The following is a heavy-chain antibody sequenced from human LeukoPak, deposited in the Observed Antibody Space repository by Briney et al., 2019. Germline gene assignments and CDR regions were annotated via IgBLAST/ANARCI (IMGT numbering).Heavy chain of an antibody. CDR3: ASSHDYGDYG. J-gene: IGHJ4*02. CDR1: GGSISSGDYY. V-gene: IGHV4-30-4*01. D-gene: IGHD4-17*01. Sequence: SQTLSLTCTVSGGSISSGDYYWSWIRQPPGKGLEWIGYIHYSGSTYYNPTLKSRVTISVDTSKNQFSLKLSSVTAADTAVYYCASSHDYGDYGWGQGTLVTVSS. CDR2: IHYSGST.